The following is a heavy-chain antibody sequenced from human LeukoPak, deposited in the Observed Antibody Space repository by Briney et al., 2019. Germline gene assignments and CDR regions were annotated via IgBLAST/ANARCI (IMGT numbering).Heavy chain of an antibody. CDR3: AGVPNVREGEWFDP. D-gene: IGHD3-16*01. J-gene: IGHJ5*02. CDR2: LSYDGSTK. Sequence: GGALRLSCAASRLTLRRYGLHGVRDAPGKGLERGAVLSYDGSTKHYADSVKDRFTIARDNSENSLYLQMSRLRVEDTAVYYCAGVPNVREGEWFDPWGQGTLVTVSA. V-gene: IGHV3-30*03. CDR1: RLTLRRYG.